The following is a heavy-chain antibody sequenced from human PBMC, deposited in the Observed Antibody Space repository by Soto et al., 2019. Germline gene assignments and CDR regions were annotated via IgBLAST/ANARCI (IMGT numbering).Heavy chain of an antibody. CDR3: AMSEYTYARFDK. J-gene: IGHJ4*02. CDR1: GFTFSDYA. V-gene: IGHV3-23*01. Sequence: EVQLLESGGGLVQPGGSLRLSCAASGFTFSDYAMSWVRQAPGKGLEWVPAISSSGANTYYADSVKGRFTVSRDNSKDTLYLQMNSLRAEDTAVYYCAMSEYTYARFDKWGQGTLVTVSS. CDR2: ISSSGANT. D-gene: IGHD5-18*01.